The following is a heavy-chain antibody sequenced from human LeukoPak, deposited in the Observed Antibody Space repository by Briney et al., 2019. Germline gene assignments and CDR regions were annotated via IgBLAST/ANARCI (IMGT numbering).Heavy chain of an antibody. CDR2: IYPGDSDT. J-gene: IGHJ4*02. V-gene: IGHV5-51*01. CDR1: GYSFTSYW. D-gene: IGHD6-19*01. Sequence: GESLKISCKGSGYSFTSYWIGWVRQMPGKGLEWMGIIYPGDSDTRYSPSFQGQVTISADKSISTAYLQWSSLKASDTAMYYCARQNSQWLVRPYYFDYWGQGTLVTAPS. CDR3: ARQNSQWLVRPYYFDY.